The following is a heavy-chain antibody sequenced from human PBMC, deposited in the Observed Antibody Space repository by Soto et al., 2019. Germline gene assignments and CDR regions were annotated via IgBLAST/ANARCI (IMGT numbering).Heavy chain of an antibody. Sequence: PGESLKISCKGSGYSFTSYWISWVRQMPGKGLEWMGRIDPSDSYTNYSPSFQGHVTISADKSISTAYLQWSSLKASDTAMYYCARLSFSIVVVPAAIGTVTHYYYGMDVWGQGTTVTVSS. CDR3: ARLSFSIVVVPAAIGTVTHYYYGMDV. J-gene: IGHJ6*02. D-gene: IGHD2-2*02. V-gene: IGHV5-10-1*01. CDR1: GYSFTSYW. CDR2: IDPSDSYT.